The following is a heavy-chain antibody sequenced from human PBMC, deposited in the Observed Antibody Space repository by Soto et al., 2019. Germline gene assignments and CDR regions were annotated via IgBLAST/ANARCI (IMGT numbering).Heavy chain of an antibody. D-gene: IGHD3-3*01. CDR1: GYTFTGYY. J-gene: IGHJ6*02. CDR2: INPNSGGT. CDR3: ARGGVTTIFGVVIMQGFDV. Sequence: GASVKVSCKASGYTFTGYYMHWVRQAPGQGLEWMGWINPNSGGTNYAQKFQGRVTMTRDTSISTAYMELSRLRSDDTAVYYCARGGVTTIFGVVIMQGFDVWRQGTTVPAPS. V-gene: IGHV1-2*02.